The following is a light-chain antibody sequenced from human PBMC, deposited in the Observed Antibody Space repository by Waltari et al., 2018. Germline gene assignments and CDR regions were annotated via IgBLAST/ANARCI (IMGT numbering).Light chain of an antibody. V-gene: IGLV1-40*01. J-gene: IGLJ3*02. Sequence: QSVLTQPPSVSGAPGQRLTISCTGRGSNIGAGYDVPWYQQLPGTAPKLLIYGTTNRPSGVPDRFSGSKSGTSGSLAITGLQAEDEAYYYCQSYDSSLTGSWVFGGGTKLTVL. CDR1: GSNIGAGYD. CDR3: QSYDSSLTGSWV. CDR2: GTT.